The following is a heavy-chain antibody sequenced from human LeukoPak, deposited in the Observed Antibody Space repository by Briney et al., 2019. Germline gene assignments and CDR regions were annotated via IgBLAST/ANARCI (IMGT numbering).Heavy chain of an antibody. CDR2: ISSNGGST. CDR3: ARAAHCSSTSCYGGFGDY. D-gene: IGHD2-2*01. J-gene: IGHJ4*02. Sequence: PGGSLRLSCAAPGFTFSSYAMHWVRQAPGKGLEYVSAISSNGGSTYYANSVKGRFTISRDNSKNTLYLQMGSLRAEDMAVYYCARAAHCSSTSCYGGFGDYWGQGTLVTVSS. CDR1: GFTFSSYA. V-gene: IGHV3-64*01.